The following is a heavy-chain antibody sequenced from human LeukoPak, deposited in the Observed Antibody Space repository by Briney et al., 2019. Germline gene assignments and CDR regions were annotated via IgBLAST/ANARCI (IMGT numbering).Heavy chain of an antibody. D-gene: IGHD5-24*01. CDR3: ARGILGDGYNPFDY. CDR1: GGSISSCY. Sequence: PSETLSLTCTVSGGSISSCYWSWIRQPAGKGLEWIGRIYTCGSTNYNPSLKSRVTMSVDTSKNQFSLKLSSVTAADTAVYYCARGILGDGYNPFDYWGQGALVTVSS. CDR2: IYTCGST. V-gene: IGHV4-4*07. J-gene: IGHJ4*02.